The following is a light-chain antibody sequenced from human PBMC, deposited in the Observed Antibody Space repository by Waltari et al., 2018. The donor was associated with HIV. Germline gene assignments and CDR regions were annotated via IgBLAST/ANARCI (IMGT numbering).Light chain of an antibody. CDR2: ENN. CDR1: SCNRGNPY. Sequence: QSVLTQPPSVSAAPGPKVTISSSGRSCNRGNPYVSGYQQLTGTAPQLLIYENNKRPSGIPDRFSGSKSGTAATLGITGLQTGDEADYYCGTWDSSLSAVFGGGTKLTVL. V-gene: IGLV1-51*02. J-gene: IGLJ2*01. CDR3: GTWDSSLSAV.